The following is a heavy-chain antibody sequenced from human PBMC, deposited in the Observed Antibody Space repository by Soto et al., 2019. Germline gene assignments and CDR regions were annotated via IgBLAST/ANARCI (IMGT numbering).Heavy chain of an antibody. CDR1: GFTFSSYA. D-gene: IGHD3-3*01. J-gene: IGHJ4*02. V-gene: IGHV3-23*01. CDR3: AKAFTYYDFWSGYLY. CDR2: ISGSGGST. Sequence: PGGSLRLSCAASGFTFSSYAMSWVRQAPGKGLEWVSAISGSGGSTYYADSVKGRFTISRDNSKNTLYLQMNSLRAEDTAVYYCAKAFTYYDFWSGYLYWGQGTRVTVSS.